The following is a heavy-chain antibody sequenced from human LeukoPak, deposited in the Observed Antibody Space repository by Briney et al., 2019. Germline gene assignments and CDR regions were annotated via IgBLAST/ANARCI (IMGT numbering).Heavy chain of an antibody. J-gene: IGHJ4*02. CDR1: GGTFSSYA. CDR2: IIPIFGTA. CDR3: VREAPSCSGGSCYGDYFDY. Sequence: ASVKVSCKASGGTFSSYAISWVRQAPGQGLEWMGGIIPIFGTASYAQKFQGRVTITADKSTSTAYMELSSLRSEDTAVYYCVREAPSCSGGSCYGDYFDYWGQGTLVTVSS. V-gene: IGHV1-69*06. D-gene: IGHD2-15*01.